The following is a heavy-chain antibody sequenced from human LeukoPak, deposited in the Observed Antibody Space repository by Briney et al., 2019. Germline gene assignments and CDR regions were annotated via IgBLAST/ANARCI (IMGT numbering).Heavy chain of an antibody. CDR3: ARVDPYDFFFGY. CDR1: GFTVITNY. D-gene: IGHD3-3*01. V-gene: IGHV3-53*01. CDR2: IYSGGST. Sequence: GGSLRLSCAASGFTVITNYMSWVRQAPGKGLEWVSVIYSGGSTYYADSVKGRFTISRDNSKTTLYLQMNSLRAEDTAVYYCARVDPYDFFFGYWGQGTLVTVSS. J-gene: IGHJ4*02.